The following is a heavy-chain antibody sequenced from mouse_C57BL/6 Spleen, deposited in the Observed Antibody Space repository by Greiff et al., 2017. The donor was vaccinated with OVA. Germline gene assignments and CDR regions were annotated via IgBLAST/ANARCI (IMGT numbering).Heavy chain of an antibody. D-gene: IGHD1-1*01. CDR3: TRNYGSSLYYAMDY. V-gene: IGHV6-6*01. Sequence: EVQVVESGGGLVQPGGSMKLSCAASGFTFSDAWMDWVRQSPEKGLEWVAEIRNKANNHATYYAESVKGRFTISRDDSKSSVYLQMISLRAEDTGIYYCTRNYGSSLYYAMDYWGQGTSVTVSS. J-gene: IGHJ4*01. CDR2: IRNKANNHAT. CDR1: GFTFSDAW.